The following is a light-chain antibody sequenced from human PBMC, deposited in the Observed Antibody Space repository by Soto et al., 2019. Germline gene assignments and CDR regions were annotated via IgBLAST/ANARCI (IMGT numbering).Light chain of an antibody. J-gene: IGLJ2*01. Sequence: QSVLTQPPSVSAAARQKVTISCSGSSSNIGNNYVSWYQQLPGTAPKLLIYDNNKRPSGIPDRFSGSKSGTSATLGIAGLQTGDEADYYCGTWDTSLSAGLFGGGTKVTVL. V-gene: IGLV1-51*01. CDR2: DNN. CDR3: GTWDTSLSAGL. CDR1: SSNIGNNY.